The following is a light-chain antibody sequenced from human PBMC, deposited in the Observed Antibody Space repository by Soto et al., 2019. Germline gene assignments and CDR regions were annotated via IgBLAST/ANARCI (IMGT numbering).Light chain of an antibody. CDR3: SSYTSSSTPLYV. CDR2: DVS. CDR1: SSDVGGYQD. Sequence: QSALTQPASVSGSPGQSITISCTGTSSDVGGYQDVSWYQQHPGKVPKLLIYDVSNRPTRVSNRFSGSKSGNTASLTISGLQAEDEADYYCSSYTSSSTPLYVFGTGTKLTVL. J-gene: IGLJ1*01. V-gene: IGLV2-14*03.